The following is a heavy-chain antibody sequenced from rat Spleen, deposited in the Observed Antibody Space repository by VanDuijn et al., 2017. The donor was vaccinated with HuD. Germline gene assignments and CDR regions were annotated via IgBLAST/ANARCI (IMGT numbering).Heavy chain of an antibody. D-gene: IGHD1-9*01. CDR3: ARHGYNSYFDY. CDR1: GLTFSDYN. J-gene: IGHJ2*01. Sequence: EVQLVESDGGLVQPGRSLKLSCAASGLTFSDYNMAWVRQAPKKGLEWVATIIYDGSRTYYRDSVKGRFTISRDSAKSSLYLQMDSLRSEDTATYYCARHGYNSYFDYWGQGVMVTVSS. V-gene: IGHV5S10*01. CDR2: IIYDGSRT.